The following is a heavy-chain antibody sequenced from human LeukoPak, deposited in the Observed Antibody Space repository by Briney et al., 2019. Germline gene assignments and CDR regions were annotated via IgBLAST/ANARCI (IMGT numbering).Heavy chain of an antibody. J-gene: IGHJ2*01. Sequence: GGSLRLSCAASGFTFSSYAMHWVRQAPGKGLEWVAVISYDGTYKYCKDSVKGRFTISRDNSKNTLYLQMNSLSTEDTAVYYCAKVGAKWLQRDWYFDLWGRGTLVTVSS. CDR3: AKVGAKWLQRDWYFDL. D-gene: IGHD5-24*01. V-gene: IGHV3-30*18. CDR1: GFTFSSYA. CDR2: ISYDGTYK.